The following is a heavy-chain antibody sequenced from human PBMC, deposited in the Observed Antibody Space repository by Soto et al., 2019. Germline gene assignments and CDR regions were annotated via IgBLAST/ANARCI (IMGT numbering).Heavy chain of an antibody. CDR2: IYYSGST. J-gene: IGHJ4*02. V-gene: IGHV4-59*08. CDR3: ASAPYGDLYYFDY. CDR1: GGSISSYY. Sequence: SETLSLTCTVSGGSISSYYWSWIRQPPGKGLEWIGYIYYSGSTNYNPSLKSRVTISVDTSKNQFSLKLSSVTAADTAVYYCASAPYGDLYYFDYWDQGTLVTVSS. D-gene: IGHD4-17*01.